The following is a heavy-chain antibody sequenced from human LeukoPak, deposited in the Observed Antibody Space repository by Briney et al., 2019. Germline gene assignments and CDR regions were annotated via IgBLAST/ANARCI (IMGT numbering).Heavy chain of an antibody. CDR3: ARAGHIAAAGAPDY. V-gene: IGHV4-59*01. Sequence: SETLSLTCTVSGGSISSYYWSWIRQPPGKGLEWIGYIYYSGSTNYNPSLKSRVTISVDTSKNQFSLKLSSVTAADTAVYYCARAGHIAAAGAPDYWGQGTLVTVSS. CDR1: GGSISSYY. J-gene: IGHJ4*02. CDR2: IYYSGST. D-gene: IGHD6-13*01.